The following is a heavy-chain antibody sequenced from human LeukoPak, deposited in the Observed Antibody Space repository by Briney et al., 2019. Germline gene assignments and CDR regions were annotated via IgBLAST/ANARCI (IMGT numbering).Heavy chain of an antibody. CDR1: GGTFSSYA. D-gene: IGHD5-12*01. V-gene: IGHV1-69*05. Sequence: GASVKVSCKASGGTFSSYAISWVRQAPGQGLEWMGGIIPIFGTANYAQKFQGRVTLTTDESTSTAYMELSSLRSEDTAVYYCARLRRGYAFDIWGQGTMVTVSS. J-gene: IGHJ3*02. CDR3: ARLRRGYAFDI. CDR2: IIPIFGTA.